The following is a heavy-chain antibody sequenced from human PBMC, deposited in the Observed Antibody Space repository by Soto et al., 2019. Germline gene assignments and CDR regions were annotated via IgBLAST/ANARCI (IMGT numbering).Heavy chain of an antibody. V-gene: IGHV3-23*01. CDR3: AKESMPEHYGDTLFDY. D-gene: IGHD4-17*01. Sequence: EVQLLESGGGLVQPGGSLRLSCEASGFSFSNYGLSWVRQSPGKGLEWVSTFSAGGRAYYADSVKGRFTIAKDTSKNTLHLQASSLRAEDTAVYYCAKESMPEHYGDTLFDYWGQGPRVTVSS. CDR2: FSAGGRA. J-gene: IGHJ4*02. CDR1: GFSFSNYG.